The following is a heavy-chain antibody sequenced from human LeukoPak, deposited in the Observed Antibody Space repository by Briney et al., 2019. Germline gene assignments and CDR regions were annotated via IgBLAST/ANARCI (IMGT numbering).Heavy chain of an antibody. D-gene: IGHD1-26*01. Sequence: GGSLRLSCAASGFTFSDYYMSWIRQAPGKGLEWVSYISSSGSTIYYADSVKGRFTISRDNAKNSLYQQMNSLRAEDTAVYYCARSRMGATTLYFDYWGQGTLVTVSS. CDR2: ISSSGSTI. CDR3: ARSRMGATTLYFDY. J-gene: IGHJ4*02. V-gene: IGHV3-11*04. CDR1: GFTFSDYY.